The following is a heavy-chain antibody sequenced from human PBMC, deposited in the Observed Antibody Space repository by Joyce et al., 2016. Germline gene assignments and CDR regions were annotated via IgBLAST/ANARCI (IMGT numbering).Heavy chain of an antibody. J-gene: IGHJ3*02. CDR1: GGNFYDYT. CDR3: TRGRIEYSKTFNAYDI. V-gene: IGHV1-69*04. Sequence: VQLVQSGAEVKKPGSSVKVSCKVSGGNFYDYTITWVRQALGQGREWMGRIIPIVGVANYARKFRGRVALTADKSTATAYLELNSLRLDDTAMFFCTRGRIEYSKTFNAYDIWGQGTMVTVSS. CDR2: IIPIVGVA. D-gene: IGHD2/OR15-2a*01.